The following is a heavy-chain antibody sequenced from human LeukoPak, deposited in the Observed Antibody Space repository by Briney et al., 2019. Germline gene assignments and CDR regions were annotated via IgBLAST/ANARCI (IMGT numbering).Heavy chain of an antibody. J-gene: IGHJ4*02. CDR1: GGSFSGYY. V-gene: IGHV4-34*01. D-gene: IGHD2-8*02. CDR2: INHSGST. CDR3: ARALVPPVIDY. Sequence: SETLSLTCAVYGGSFSGYYWSWIRQPPGKGREWIGEINHSGSTNYNPSLKSRVTISVDTSKNQFSLKLSSVTAADTAVYYCARALVPPVIDYWGQGTLVTVSS.